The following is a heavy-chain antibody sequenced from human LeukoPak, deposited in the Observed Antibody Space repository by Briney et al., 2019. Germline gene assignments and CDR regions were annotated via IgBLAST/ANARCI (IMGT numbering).Heavy chain of an antibody. CDR1: GFTFISYA. D-gene: IGHD3-22*01. Sequence: GGSLRLSCAASGFTFISYAMSWVRQAPGKGLEWVSAISGSGGSTYYADSVKGRFTISRDNSKNTLYLQMNSLRAEDTAVYYCAKDGDAYDSSGYPDYWGQGTLVTVSS. J-gene: IGHJ4*02. V-gene: IGHV3-23*01. CDR2: ISGSGGST. CDR3: AKDGDAYDSSGYPDY.